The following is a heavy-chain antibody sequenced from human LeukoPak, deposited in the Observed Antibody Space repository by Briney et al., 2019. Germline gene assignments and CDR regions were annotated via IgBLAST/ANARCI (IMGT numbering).Heavy chain of an antibody. CDR2: ISAYNGNT. D-gene: IGHD3-22*01. CDR3: ARDFTDSSGYYYRFDY. CDR1: GYTFTSYG. J-gene: IGHJ4*02. Sequence: ASVTVSCKASGYTFTSYGISWVRQAPGQGLEWMGWISAYNGNTNYAQKLQGRVTMTTDTPTSTAYMELRSLRSDDTAVYYCARDFTDSSGYYYRFDYWGQGTLVTVSS. V-gene: IGHV1-18*01.